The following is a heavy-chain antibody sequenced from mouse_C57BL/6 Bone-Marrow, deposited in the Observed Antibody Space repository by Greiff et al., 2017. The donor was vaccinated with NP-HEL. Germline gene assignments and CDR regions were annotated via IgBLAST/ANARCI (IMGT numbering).Heavy chain of an antibody. CDR3: AREGFRLLAY. Sequence: VQGVESGAELARPGASVKLSCKASGYTFTSYGISWVKQRTGQGLEWIGEIYPRSGNTYYNEKFKGKATLTADKSSSTAYMELRSLTSEDSAVYFCAREGFRLLAYWGQGTLVTVSA. J-gene: IGHJ3*01. D-gene: IGHD3-2*02. V-gene: IGHV1-81*01. CDR2: IYPRSGNT. CDR1: GYTFTSYG.